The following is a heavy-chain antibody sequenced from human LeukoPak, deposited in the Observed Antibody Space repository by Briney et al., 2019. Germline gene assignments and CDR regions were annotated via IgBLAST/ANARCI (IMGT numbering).Heavy chain of an antibody. CDR3: ARDVRNFKFSY. D-gene: IGHD1-1*01. CDR1: GDSISGVDDY. Sequence: PSQTLSLTCTVSGDSISGVDDYWGWIRQPPGQGLEWIGYIYFDGATYYKSSLRGRVSISLATSTNQFFLDLSSVTAADTAVYYCARDVRNFKFSYWGQGLLVTVSS. V-gene: IGHV4-30-4*01. CDR2: IYFDGAT. J-gene: IGHJ4*02.